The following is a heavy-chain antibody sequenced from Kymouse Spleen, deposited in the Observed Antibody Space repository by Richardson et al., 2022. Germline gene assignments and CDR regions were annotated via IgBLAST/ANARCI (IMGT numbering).Heavy chain of an antibody. Sequence: EVQLVESGGGLVQPGRSLRLSCAASGFTFDDYAMHWVRQAPGKGLEWVSGISWNSGSIGYADSVKGRFTISRDNAKNSLYLQMNSLRAEDTALYYCAKGLLL***WSYYYYYGMDVWGQGTTVTVSS. D-gene: IGHD3-22*01. J-gene: IGHJ6*02. V-gene: IGHV3-9*01. CDR3: AKGLLL***WSYYYYYGMDV. CDR1: GFTFDDYA. CDR2: ISWNSGSI.